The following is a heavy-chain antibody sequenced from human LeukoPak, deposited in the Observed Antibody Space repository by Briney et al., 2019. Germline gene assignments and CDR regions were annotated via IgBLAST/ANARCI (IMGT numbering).Heavy chain of an antibody. D-gene: IGHD3-10*01. V-gene: IGHV3-48*03. CDR2: IGSTGSTI. CDR1: GFTFTSYE. J-gene: IGHJ4*01. CDR3: VRGAGAWFGELTFLFEF. Sequence: GGSLRLSCAASGFTFTSYEMNWVRQAPGKGLEWVSYIGSTGSTISYADSVKDRFTISRDNGKNSMHLQMNSLRAEDTAVYYCVRGAGAWFGELTFLFEFWGHGTLVTVSS.